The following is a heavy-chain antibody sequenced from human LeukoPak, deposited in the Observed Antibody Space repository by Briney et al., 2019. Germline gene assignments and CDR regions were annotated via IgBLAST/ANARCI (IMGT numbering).Heavy chain of an antibody. Sequence: GGSLRLSCAASGFTFTDYWMSWVRQAPGKGLEWVASIKQDGSDKHYVDSVKGRFTISRDNSKNTLYLQMNSLRAEDTAVYYCAKLRAAAAGVYWGQGTLVTVSS. CDR3: AKLRAAAAGVY. CDR1: GFTFTDYW. CDR2: IKQDGSDK. V-gene: IGHV3-7*03. D-gene: IGHD6-13*01. J-gene: IGHJ4*02.